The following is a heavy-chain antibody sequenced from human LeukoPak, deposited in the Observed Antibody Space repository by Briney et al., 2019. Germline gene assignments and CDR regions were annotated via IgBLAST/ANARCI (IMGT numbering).Heavy chain of an antibody. CDR3: AREEGGYFDY. J-gene: IGHJ4*02. CDR2: INWNGGST. V-gene: IGHV3-20*04. D-gene: IGHD3-16*01. Sequence: GGSLRLSCAASGFXFDDYDMSWVRQAPGKGLEWVSGINWNGGSTGYADSVKGRFTISRDNAKNSLYLQMSSLRAEDTALYYCAREEGGYFDYWGQGTLVTVSS. CDR1: GFXFDDYD.